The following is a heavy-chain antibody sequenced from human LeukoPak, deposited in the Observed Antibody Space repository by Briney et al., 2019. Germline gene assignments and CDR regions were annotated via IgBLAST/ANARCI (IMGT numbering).Heavy chain of an antibody. Sequence: PSETLSLTCAVYGGSFSGYYWSWIRQPPGKGLEWIGEINHSGSTNYNPSLKSRVTISVDTSKNQFSLKLSSVTAADTAVYYCARGIGYYGSGDYWGQGILVTVSS. CDR3: ARGIGYYGSGDY. CDR1: GGSFSGYY. D-gene: IGHD3-10*01. V-gene: IGHV4-34*01. J-gene: IGHJ4*02. CDR2: INHSGST.